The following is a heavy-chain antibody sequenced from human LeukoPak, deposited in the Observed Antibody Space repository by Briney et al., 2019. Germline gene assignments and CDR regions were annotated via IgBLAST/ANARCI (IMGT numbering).Heavy chain of an antibody. J-gene: IGHJ6*02. CDR2: ISAYNGNT. CDR3: ARDPLSSTWSNYYHAMDV. CDR1: GYTFTGFY. Sequence: ASVKVSCKASGYTFTGFYIHWVRQAPGQGLEWLGWISAYNGNTNYAQKFQDRVTLTTDASTSTAYLELRSLTSDDTAVYYCARDPLSSTWSNYYHAMDVWGPGTTVTVSS. D-gene: IGHD6-19*01. V-gene: IGHV1-18*04.